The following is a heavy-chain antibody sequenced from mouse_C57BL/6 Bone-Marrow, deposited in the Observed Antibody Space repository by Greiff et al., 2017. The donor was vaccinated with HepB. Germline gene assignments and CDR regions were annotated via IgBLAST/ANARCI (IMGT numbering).Heavy chain of an antibody. D-gene: IGHD1-1*01. V-gene: IGHV1-74*01. CDR3: ARNPITTVVASYYFDY. J-gene: IGHJ2*01. CDR2: IHPSDSDT. CDR1: GYTFTSYW. Sequence: QVQLQQPGAELVKPGASVKVSCKASGYTFTSYWMHWVKQRPGQGLEWIGRIHPSDSDTNYNQKFKGKATLTVDKSSSTAYMQLSSLTSEDSAVYYCARNPITTVVASYYFDYWGQGTTLTVSS.